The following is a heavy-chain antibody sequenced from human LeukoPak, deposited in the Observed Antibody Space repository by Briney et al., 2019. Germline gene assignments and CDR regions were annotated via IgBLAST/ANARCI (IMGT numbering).Heavy chain of an antibody. CDR2: TSYDGSHN. CDR1: GFTFRVYA. CDR3: ARGKQFVSDY. J-gene: IGHJ4*02. Sequence: GGSLRLSCAASGFTFRVYAIHWVRQSPGKGLEWEAVTSYDGSHNFYADSVKGRFTISRDNSKNTLYLQMNSLKVEDTAVYYCARGKQFVSDYWGQGTLVTVSS. D-gene: IGHD6-6*01. V-gene: IGHV3-30*04.